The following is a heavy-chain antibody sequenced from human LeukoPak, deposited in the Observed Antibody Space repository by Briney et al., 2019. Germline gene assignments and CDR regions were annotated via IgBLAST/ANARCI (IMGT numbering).Heavy chain of an antibody. CDR3: ARDYGDYVFDY. CDR2: ISGSGDST. J-gene: IGHJ4*02. D-gene: IGHD4-17*01. Sequence: GGSLRLSCAASGFTFSRFAMSWVRQAPGKGLEWVSGISGSGDSTYYADSVKGRFTISRDNSKNTLYLQMNSLRAEDTAVYYRARDYGDYVFDYWGQGTLVTVSS. CDR1: GFTFSRFA. V-gene: IGHV3-23*01.